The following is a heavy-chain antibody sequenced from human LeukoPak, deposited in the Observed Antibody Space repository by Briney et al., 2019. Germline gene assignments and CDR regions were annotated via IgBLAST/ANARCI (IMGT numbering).Heavy chain of an antibody. Sequence: ASVKVSCKASGYTFTSYDINWVRQATGQGLEWMGWMNPNSGNTGYAQKFQGRVTMTRNTSISTAYMELSSLRSEDTAVYYCARGTKTYYYDSSGYDTWGQGTLVTVSS. CDR2: MNPNSGNT. D-gene: IGHD3-22*01. J-gene: IGHJ5*02. V-gene: IGHV1-8*01. CDR1: GYTFTSYD. CDR3: ARGTKTYYYDSSGYDT.